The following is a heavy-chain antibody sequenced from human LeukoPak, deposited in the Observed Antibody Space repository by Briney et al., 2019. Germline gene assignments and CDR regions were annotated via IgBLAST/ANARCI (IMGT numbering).Heavy chain of an antibody. CDR2: IYTSGST. J-gene: IGHJ4*02. CDR1: GGSISSGSYY. V-gene: IGHV4-61*02. D-gene: IGHD5-24*01. Sequence: SETLSLTCTVSGGSISSGSYYWSWIRQPAGKGLEWIGRIYTSGSTNYNPSLKSRVTISVDTSKNQFSLKLSSVTAADTAVYYCAGVGMGTGYWGQGTLVTVSS. CDR3: AGVGMGTGY.